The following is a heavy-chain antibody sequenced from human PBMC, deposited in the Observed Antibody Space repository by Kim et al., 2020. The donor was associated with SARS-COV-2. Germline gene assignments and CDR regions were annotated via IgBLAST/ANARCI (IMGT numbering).Heavy chain of an antibody. D-gene: IGHD3-9*01. Sequence: SHPSLQSRVTLLVDTSKNQFSLRLSSVTAADTAVYYCASVNTLTGYYNFDYWGQGALVTVSS. V-gene: IGHV4-31*02. CDR3: ASVNTLTGYYNFDY. J-gene: IGHJ4*02.